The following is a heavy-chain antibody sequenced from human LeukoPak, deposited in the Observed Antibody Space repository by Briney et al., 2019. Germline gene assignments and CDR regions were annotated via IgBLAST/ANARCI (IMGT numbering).Heavy chain of an antibody. V-gene: IGHV3-53*04. Sequence: PGGSLRLSCAASGFTVSSNYMSWVRQAPGKGLEWVSVIYRGGSTYYADSVKGRFTISRHNSKNKLYLQMNSLRAEDTAVYYCAGAEYSSGWYVLDYWGQGTVVSVSS. CDR1: GFTVSSNY. D-gene: IGHD6-19*01. J-gene: IGHJ4*02. CDR3: AGAEYSSGWYVLDY. CDR2: IYRGGST.